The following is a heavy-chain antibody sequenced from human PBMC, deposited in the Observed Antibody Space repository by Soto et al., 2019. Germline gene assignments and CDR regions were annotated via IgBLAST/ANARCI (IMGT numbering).Heavy chain of an antibody. CDR3: ATGGYDSNGYLDY. D-gene: IGHD3-22*01. J-gene: IGHJ4*02. Sequence: QVQLQESGPGLVKPSETLSLTCTVSGGSISSYYWSWIRQPPGKGLEWIGYIYYSGSTNYNPSLKSRVTISVDTSKNQFSLKLSSVTAADTAVYYCATGGYDSNGYLDYWGQGTLVTVSS. CDR1: GGSISSYY. V-gene: IGHV4-59*08. CDR2: IYYSGST.